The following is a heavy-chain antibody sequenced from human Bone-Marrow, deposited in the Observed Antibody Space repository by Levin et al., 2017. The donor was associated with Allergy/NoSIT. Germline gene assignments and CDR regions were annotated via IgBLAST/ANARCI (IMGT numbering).Heavy chain of an antibody. V-gene: IGHV1-69*06. CDR1: GGTFSSYA. CDR2: IIPIFGTA. CDR3: ASSSMVVPGYYDYMDV. J-gene: IGHJ6*03. D-gene: IGHD3-10*01. Sequence: SVKVSCKASGGTFSSYAISWVRQAPGQGLEWMGGIIPIFGTANYAQKFQGRVTITADKSTSTAYMELSSLRSEDTAVYYCASSSMVVPGYYDYMDVWGKGTTVTVSS.